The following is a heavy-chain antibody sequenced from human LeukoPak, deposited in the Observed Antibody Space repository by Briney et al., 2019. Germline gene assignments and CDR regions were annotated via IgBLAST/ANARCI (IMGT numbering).Heavy chain of an antibody. D-gene: IGHD1-14*01. Sequence: PGGSLRLSCAASGFTFSGSAVHWVRQASGRGLEWVGRIRSKANSYATAYAASVKGRFTISRDDSKNTAYLQMNSLKTEDTAVYYCTRGHGTVTHDYWGQGTLVTVSS. CDR2: IRSKANSYAT. V-gene: IGHV3-73*01. CDR1: GFTFSGSA. CDR3: TRGHGTVTHDY. J-gene: IGHJ4*02.